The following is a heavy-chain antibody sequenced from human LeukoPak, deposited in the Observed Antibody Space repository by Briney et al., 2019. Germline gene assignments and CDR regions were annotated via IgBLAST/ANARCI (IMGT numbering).Heavy chain of an antibody. D-gene: IGHD6-19*01. V-gene: IGHV3-30*02. Sequence: PGGSLRLSCAASGFTFSSYGMHWVRQAPGKGLEWVAFIRYDGSNKYYADSVKGRFTISRDNSKNTLYLQMNSLGAEDTAVYYCAKDWTDSSGWVYYYYGMDVWGQGTTVTVSS. CDR2: IRYDGSNK. CDR3: AKDWTDSSGWVYYYYGMDV. CDR1: GFTFSSYG. J-gene: IGHJ6*02.